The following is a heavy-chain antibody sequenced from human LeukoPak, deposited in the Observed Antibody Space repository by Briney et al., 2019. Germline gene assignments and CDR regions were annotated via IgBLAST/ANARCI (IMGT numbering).Heavy chain of an antibody. CDR1: GGSISSYY. J-gene: IGHJ4*02. V-gene: IGHV4-59*12. CDR3: ARDRQRLYYFDY. Sequence: SSETLSLTCTVSGGSISSYYWSWIRQPPGKGLEWIGYIYYSGSTNYNPSLKSRVTMSVDTSKNQFSLKLSSVTAADTAVYYCARDRQRLYYFDYWGQGTLVTVSS. CDR2: IYYSGST.